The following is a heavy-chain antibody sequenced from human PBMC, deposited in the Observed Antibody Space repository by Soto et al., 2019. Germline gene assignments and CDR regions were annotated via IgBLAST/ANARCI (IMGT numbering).Heavy chain of an antibody. CDR1: GGTFSSYT. CDR2: IIPILGIA. Sequence: QVQLVQSGAEVKKPGSSVKVSCKASGGTFSSYTISWVRQAPGQGLEWMGRIIPILGIANYAQKFQGRVTITADKSTSTASRELSSLRSEDTAVYYCARGGSYYDILTGLDYWGQGTLVTVSS. CDR3: ARGGSYYDILTGLDY. V-gene: IGHV1-69*02. D-gene: IGHD3-9*01. J-gene: IGHJ4*02.